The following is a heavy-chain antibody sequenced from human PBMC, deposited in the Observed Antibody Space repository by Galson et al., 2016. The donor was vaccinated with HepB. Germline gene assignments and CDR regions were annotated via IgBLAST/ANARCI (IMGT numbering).Heavy chain of an antibody. CDR1: GGSISSSF. J-gene: IGHJ4*02. D-gene: IGHD3-22*01. V-gene: IGHV4-59*01. CDR3: ARDPSSGYHFDY. Sequence: LSLTCTVSGGSISSSFWSWIRQPPGKGLQWIGYIYYTGSITYNPSLKSRVTISVDTSKNQFSLKLSSVTAADTAVYYCARDPSSGYHFDYWGQGTLVTVSS. CDR2: IYYTGSI.